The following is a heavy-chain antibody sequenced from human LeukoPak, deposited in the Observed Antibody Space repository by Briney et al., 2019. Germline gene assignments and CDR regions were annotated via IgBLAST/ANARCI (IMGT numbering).Heavy chain of an antibody. Sequence: PSETLSLTCTVSGGSISSSDYYWGWIRQPPGKGLEWIGRIYTSGSTNYNPSLKSRVTISVDTSKNQFSLKLSSVTAADTAVYYCARVGYSSGWAIDYWGQGTLVTVSS. J-gene: IGHJ4*02. CDR3: ARVGYSSGWAIDY. D-gene: IGHD6-19*01. CDR1: GGSISSSDYY. CDR2: IYTSGST. V-gene: IGHV4-39*07.